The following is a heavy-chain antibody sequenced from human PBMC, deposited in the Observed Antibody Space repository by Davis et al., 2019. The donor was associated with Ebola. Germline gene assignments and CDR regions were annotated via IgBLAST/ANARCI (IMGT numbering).Heavy chain of an antibody. J-gene: IGHJ3*02. D-gene: IGHD3-10*01. V-gene: IGHV5-51*01. CDR1: GYSFTSYW. CDR2: IYPGDSDT. Sequence: GESLKISCKGSGYSFTSYWIGWVRQMPGKGLEWMGIIYPGDSDTRYSPSFQGQVTISADKSINTAYLQWSSLKASDTATYYCARIRITLVRGVVVPGGGFDTWGQGTSLIVS. CDR3: ARIRITLVRGVVVPGGGFDT.